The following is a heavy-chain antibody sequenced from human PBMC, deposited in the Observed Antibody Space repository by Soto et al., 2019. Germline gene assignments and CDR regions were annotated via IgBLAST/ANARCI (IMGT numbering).Heavy chain of an antibody. CDR2: ISYDGSNK. Sequence: PGGSLRLSCAASGFTFSSYAMHWVRQAPGKGLEWVAVISYDGSNKYYADSVKGRFTISRDNSKNTLYLQMNSLRAEDTAVYYCARGSTGDILTGLPGYWSQGTLVTV. CDR3: ARGSTGDILTGLPGY. CDR1: GFTFSSYA. D-gene: IGHD3-9*01. V-gene: IGHV3-30-3*01. J-gene: IGHJ4*02.